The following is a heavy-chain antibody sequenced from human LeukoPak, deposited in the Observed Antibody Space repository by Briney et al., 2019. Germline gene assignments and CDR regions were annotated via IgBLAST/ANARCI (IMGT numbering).Heavy chain of an antibody. J-gene: IGHJ6*02. CDR1: GFIFTSYS. CDR2: ISGSGRTI. Sequence: GGSLRLSCAASGFIFTSYSFNWVRQAPGKGLEWVSYISGSGRTIYYADSVRGRFTISRDDAKNSLYLQMNSLRAEDTAVYYCARDEGYGDFPGGYYGMDVWGQGTTVTVSS. V-gene: IGHV3-48*01. D-gene: IGHD4-17*01. CDR3: ARDEGYGDFPGGYYGMDV.